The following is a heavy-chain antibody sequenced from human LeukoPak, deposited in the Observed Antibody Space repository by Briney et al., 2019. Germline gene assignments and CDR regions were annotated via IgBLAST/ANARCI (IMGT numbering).Heavy chain of an antibody. CDR3: ASGAYYDFWSGYYMGYYFDY. CDR2: IKQDGSEK. V-gene: IGHV3-7*01. J-gene: IGHJ4*02. D-gene: IGHD3-3*01. CDR1: GFTFSSYW. Sequence: GGSLRLSCAASGFTFSSYWMSWVRQAPGKGLEWVANIKQDGSEKHYVDSVKGRFTISRDNAKNSLYLQMNSLRAEDTAVYYCASGAYYDFWSGYYMGYYFDYWGQGTLVTVSS.